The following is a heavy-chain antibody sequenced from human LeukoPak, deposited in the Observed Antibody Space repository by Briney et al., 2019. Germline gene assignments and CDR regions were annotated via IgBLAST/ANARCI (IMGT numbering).Heavy chain of an antibody. CDR3: ALLAVASDFDY. CDR2: IGYSGRTI. J-gene: IGHJ4*02. V-gene: IGHV3-48*03. Sequence: PGRSLRLSCAASGFTFSSYEMNWVRQAPGKGLEWVANIGYSGRTIYYADSVKGQFTISRDNVKNSLYLQMNSLRVEDTAVYYCALLAVASDFDYWGQGALVTVSS. D-gene: IGHD6-19*01. CDR1: GFTFSSYE.